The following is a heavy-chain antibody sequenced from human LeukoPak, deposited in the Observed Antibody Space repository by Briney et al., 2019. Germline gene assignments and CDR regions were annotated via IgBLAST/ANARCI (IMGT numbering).Heavy chain of an antibody. CDR1: GFTFSTYA. CDR3: ARATGYLS. D-gene: IGHD1-14*01. CDR2: ISNSDGST. J-gene: IGHJ4*02. V-gene: IGHV3-23*01. Sequence: PGGSLRLSCEASGFTFSTYAMSWVRQAPGKGLEWVSTISNSDGSTFYADSVKGRFTISRDSSKNTLSLQVNSLRAEDTAIYYCARATGYLSWGQGTLVTVSS.